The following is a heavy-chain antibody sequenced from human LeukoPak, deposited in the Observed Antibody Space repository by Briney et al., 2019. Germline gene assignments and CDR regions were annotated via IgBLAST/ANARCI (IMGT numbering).Heavy chain of an antibody. CDR1: GDSVTSYY. D-gene: IGHD2-8*02. J-gene: IGHJ4*02. Sequence: SETLSLTCSVSGDSVTSYYWSRIRQPPGKGLEWIGYVSSDGTTNYTPSLRSRVIMSVDTAKNHISLSLTSLTAADTAIYYCARLDCTGDGCYNHWGRGTLVTVSS. V-gene: IGHV4-59*08. CDR2: VSSDGTT. CDR3: ARLDCTGDGCYNH.